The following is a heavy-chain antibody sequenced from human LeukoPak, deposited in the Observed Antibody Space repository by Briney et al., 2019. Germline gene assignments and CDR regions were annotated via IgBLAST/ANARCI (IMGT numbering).Heavy chain of an antibody. Sequence: GGSLRLSCAASGFTFSSYAMSWVRQAPGKGLEWVSAISGSGGSTYYADSVKGRFTISRDNSKNTLYLQMNSLRAEDTAVYYCAKVQGGIAVAGNLIYYYYGMDVWGQGTTVTVSS. V-gene: IGHV3-23*01. CDR3: AKVQGGIAVAGNLIYYYYGMDV. J-gene: IGHJ6*02. D-gene: IGHD6-19*01. CDR2: ISGSGGST. CDR1: GFTFSSYA.